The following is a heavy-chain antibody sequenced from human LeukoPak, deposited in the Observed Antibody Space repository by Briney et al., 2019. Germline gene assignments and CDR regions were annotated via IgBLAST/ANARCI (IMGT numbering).Heavy chain of an antibody. J-gene: IGHJ6*02. D-gene: IGHD3-10*01. CDR1: GFTFSSYA. Sequence: GGSLRLSCAASGFTFSSYAMSWVRQAPGKGLEWVSAISGSGGSTYYADSVKGRFTISRDNSKNTLYLQMNSLRAEDTAVYYCAKYGSGSSPRYYYYGMDVWGQGTTVTVSS. V-gene: IGHV3-23*01. CDR3: AKYGSGSSPRYYYYGMDV. CDR2: ISGSGGST.